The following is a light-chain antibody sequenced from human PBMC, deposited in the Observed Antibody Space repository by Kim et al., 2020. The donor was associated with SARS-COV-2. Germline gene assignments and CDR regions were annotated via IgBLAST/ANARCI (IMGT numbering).Light chain of an antibody. Sequence: SASVGDRVTITWRASQGIGSWLAWYQQKPGKAPKLLVYAASSLQSGVPSRFSGSGSGTDFPLTFSSLQPENFATYYGQQANSFPYSFGQGTKLEI. CDR3: QQANSFPYS. CDR2: AAS. J-gene: IGKJ2*03. CDR1: QGIGSW. V-gene: IGKV1-12*01.